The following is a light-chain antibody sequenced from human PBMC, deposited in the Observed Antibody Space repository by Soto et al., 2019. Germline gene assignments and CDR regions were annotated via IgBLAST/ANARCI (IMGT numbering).Light chain of an antibody. CDR3: QQCGSPPWT. V-gene: IGKV3-20*01. J-gene: IGKJ1*01. CDR1: HVVIANV. Sequence: EVVLTQSPGTLSVSPGEGSTLSCRASHVVIANVLPWYQQKPGQSPRLLIYAATSRATGIPDRFSGGGSGTDFTRTISIREPEDFAVYYCQQCGSPPWTFGQGTKVDIK. CDR2: AAT.